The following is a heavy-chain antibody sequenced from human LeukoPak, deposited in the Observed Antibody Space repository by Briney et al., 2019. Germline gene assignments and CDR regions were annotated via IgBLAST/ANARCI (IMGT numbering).Heavy chain of an antibody. D-gene: IGHD5-12*01. J-gene: IGHJ4*02. CDR2: ISYDGSNK. CDR3: AKDRGGSQVFDY. V-gene: IGHV3-30*18. CDR1: GFTFTNYG. Sequence: GGSLRLSCTTSGFTFTNYGINWVRQAPGKGLEWVAVISYDGSNKYYADSVKGRFTISRDNSKNTLYLQMNSLRAEDTAEYYCAKDRGGSQVFDYWGQGTLVTVSS.